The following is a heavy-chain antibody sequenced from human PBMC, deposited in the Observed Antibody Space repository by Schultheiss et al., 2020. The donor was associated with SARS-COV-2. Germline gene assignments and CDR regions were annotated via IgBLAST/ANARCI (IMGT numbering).Heavy chain of an antibody. V-gene: IGHV4-59*01. J-gene: IGHJ2*01. CDR3: ARVYGVGASTDWYFDL. D-gene: IGHD1-26*01. CDR1: GGSISNYQ. CDR2: IYYSGST. Sequence: SETLSLTCTVSGGSISNYQWSWIRQPPGKGLEWIGYIYYSGSTNYNPSLKSRFTTSVDTSKNQFSLKLSSVTAADTAVYYCARVYGVGASTDWYFDLWGRGTLVTVSS.